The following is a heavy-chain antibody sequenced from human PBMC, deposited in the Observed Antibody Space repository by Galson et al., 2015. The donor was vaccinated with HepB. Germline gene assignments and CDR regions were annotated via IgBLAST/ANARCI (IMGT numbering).Heavy chain of an antibody. Sequence: LRLSCAASGFIFRNHAMSWVRQAPGKGLEWVSGISGNGDATYFADSVKGRFTISRDNSKNTLYLQMNSLRAEDTAVYYCAKYDFWSGGWSDPWGQGTLVTVSS. D-gene: IGHD3-3*01. CDR2: ISGNGDAT. CDR1: GFIFRNHA. V-gene: IGHV3-23*01. CDR3: AKYDFWSGGWSDP. J-gene: IGHJ5*02.